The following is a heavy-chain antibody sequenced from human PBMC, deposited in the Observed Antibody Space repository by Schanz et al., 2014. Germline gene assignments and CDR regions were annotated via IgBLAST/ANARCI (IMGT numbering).Heavy chain of an antibody. CDR1: GYTFTVYY. CDR3: ARVTTGYDS. J-gene: IGHJ4*02. V-gene: IGHV1-2*04. CDR2: INPNSGGT. Sequence: QVQLVQSGAEVKKPGASVKVSCKASGYTFTVYYMHWVRQAPGQGLEWMGWINPNSGGTNYAQKFQGWVTMTRDTSSSTVYMQLSSLTSDDTAIYYCARVTTGYDSWGQGALVTVSS. D-gene: IGHD5-12*01.